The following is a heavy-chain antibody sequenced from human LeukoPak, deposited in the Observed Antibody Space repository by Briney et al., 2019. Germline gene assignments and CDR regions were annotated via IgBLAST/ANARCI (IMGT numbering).Heavy chain of an antibody. CDR1: GFTFSSFG. CDR2: MSYDGSNK. D-gene: IGHD6-19*01. Sequence: GGSLRLSCAASGFTFSSFGMHWVRQAPGKGLEWVAVMSYDGSNKYYADSVKGRFTISRDNSKNTLYLQMNSLRAEDTALYHCARDLGSSGWSIYYFDYWGQGTLATVSS. CDR3: ARDLGSSGWSIYYFDY. V-gene: IGHV3-30*03. J-gene: IGHJ4*02.